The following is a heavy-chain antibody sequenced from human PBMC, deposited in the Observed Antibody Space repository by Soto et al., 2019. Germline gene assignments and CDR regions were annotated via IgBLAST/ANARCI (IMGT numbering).Heavy chain of an antibody. D-gene: IGHD6-6*01. J-gene: IGHJ6*02. Sequence: SVKVSCKAAGGTFSSYAISWVRQAPGQGLEWMGGIIPIFGTANYAQKFQGRVTITADESTSTAYMELSSLRSEDTAVYYCAREVGTSIAVNHNYYYGMDVWGQGTTVTVSS. CDR1: GGTFSSYA. CDR3: AREVGTSIAVNHNYYYGMDV. V-gene: IGHV1-69*13. CDR2: IIPIFGTA.